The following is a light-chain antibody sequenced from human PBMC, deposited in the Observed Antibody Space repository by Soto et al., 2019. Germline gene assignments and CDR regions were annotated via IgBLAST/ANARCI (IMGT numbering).Light chain of an antibody. V-gene: IGLV1-40*01. CDR3: QSYDTSLRGPVV. Sequence: QSVLTQPPSVSGAPGQRVTISCTGSSSNIGAGYDVHWYQQLPGTAPKLLIYVNTNRPSGVPDRFSGSKSGTSASLAITGLQAEDEADYYCQSYDTSLRGPVVFGGGTKLTVL. CDR1: SSNIGAGYD. J-gene: IGLJ2*01. CDR2: VNT.